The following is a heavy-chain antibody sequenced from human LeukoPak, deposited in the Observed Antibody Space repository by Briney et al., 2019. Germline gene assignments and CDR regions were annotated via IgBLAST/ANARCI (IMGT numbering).Heavy chain of an antibody. V-gene: IGHV3-7*03. J-gene: IGHJ4*02. D-gene: IGHD2/OR15-2a*01. CDR1: GFTFSSYW. CDR3: ARVAVMPLFEY. Sequence: PGGSLRLSCAASGFTFSSYWMGGVRQAPGKGLEWVANIKQDGSDKDYADSVKGRFSISRDNAKRSLYLQMNSLRAEDTAVYYCARVAVMPLFEYWGQGTLVTVSS. CDR2: IKQDGSDK.